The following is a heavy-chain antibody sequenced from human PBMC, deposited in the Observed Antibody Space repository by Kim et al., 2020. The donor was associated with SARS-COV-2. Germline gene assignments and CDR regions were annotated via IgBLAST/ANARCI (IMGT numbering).Heavy chain of an antibody. J-gene: IGHJ4*02. CDR1: GFTFSSYA. V-gene: IGHV3-30*04. CDR2: ISYDGTNK. Sequence: GGSLRLSCAASGFTFSSYAMHWVRQAPGKGLEWVAVISYDGTNKHYADSVNGRFTISRDNSKNTLNLQMNSLRAEDTAVFYCARDRGSGSYLDYWGQGTL. D-gene: IGHD3-10*01. CDR3: ARDRGSGSYLDY.